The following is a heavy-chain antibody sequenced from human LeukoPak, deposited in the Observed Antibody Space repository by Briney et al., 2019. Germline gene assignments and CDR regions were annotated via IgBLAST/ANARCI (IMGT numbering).Heavy chain of an antibody. CDR3: NTDLNTGWEVLLRPG. D-gene: IGHD1-26*01. V-gene: IGHV3-15*01. Sequence: TGGSLRLSCAASGFTFSNAWMSWVRQSPGKGLEWVGCIKSKAAGGTADYTAPVKGRFTISRDDSKDTLYLQMNSLKTEDTAVYYCNTDLNTGWEVLLRPGWGQGTLVTVSS. CDR2: IKSKAAGGTA. J-gene: IGHJ4*02. CDR1: GFTFSNAW.